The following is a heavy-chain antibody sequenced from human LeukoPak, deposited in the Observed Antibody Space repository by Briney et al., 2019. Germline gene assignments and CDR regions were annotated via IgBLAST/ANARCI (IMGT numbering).Heavy chain of an antibody. CDR1: GYTPTDLS. J-gene: IGHJ4*02. CDR2: FNPEDGET. Sequence: ASVKVSCKVSGYTPTDLSIHWVRQAPGKGLEWMGGFNPEDGETIYAQKFQGRVTMTEDTSTDTAYMELSSLRSEDTAVYYCATDSGAMTTVVTSYFDYWGQGTLVTVSS. D-gene: IGHD4-23*01. V-gene: IGHV1-24*01. CDR3: ATDSGAMTTVVTSYFDY.